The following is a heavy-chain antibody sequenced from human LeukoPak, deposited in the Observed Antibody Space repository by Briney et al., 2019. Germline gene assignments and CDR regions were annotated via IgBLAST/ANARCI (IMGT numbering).Heavy chain of an antibody. CDR3: ARGPSYDSSGYYYGDGY. Sequence: ASVKVSCKASGYTFTNYYMHWVRQAPGQGLEWMGIINPSGGSTSYAQKFQGRVTMTRDTSTSTVYMELSSLRSEDTAVYFCARGPSYDSSGYYYGDGYWGQGTLVTVSS. CDR1: GYTFTNYY. D-gene: IGHD3-22*01. J-gene: IGHJ4*02. CDR2: INPSGGST. V-gene: IGHV1-46*01.